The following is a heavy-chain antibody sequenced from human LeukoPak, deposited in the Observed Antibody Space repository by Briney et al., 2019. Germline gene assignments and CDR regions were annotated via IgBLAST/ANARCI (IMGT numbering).Heavy chain of an antibody. Sequence: PGGALRLSCAASGFTFGIYAMTWVRQAPGKGLQWVSAITGSGGSTYYADSVKGRFTISRDNSKNTLYLRMNGLRAEDTAVYHCATLPRGPTGYVGYGGEDYWGQGTLVTVSS. CDR3: ATLPRGPTGYVGYGGEDY. CDR2: ITGSGGST. J-gene: IGHJ4*02. V-gene: IGHV3-23*01. D-gene: IGHD5-12*01. CDR1: GFTFGIYA.